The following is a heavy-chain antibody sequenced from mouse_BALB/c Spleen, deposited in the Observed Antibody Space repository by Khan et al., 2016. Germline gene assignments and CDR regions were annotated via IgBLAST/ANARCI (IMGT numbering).Heavy chain of an antibody. Sequence: QVQLQQSGAELAKPGASVKMSCKASGYTFTSYWMHWVKQRPGQGLEWIGYINPSTGYTEYNQKFKDKATLTADKSSSTAYMQLSSLTSEDSAVYYCDKEKERITNKWGQGTLVTVSA. V-gene: IGHV1-7*01. CDR2: INPSTGYT. CDR3: DKEKERITNK. CDR1: GYTFTSYW. J-gene: IGHJ3*02. D-gene: IGHD1-1*01.